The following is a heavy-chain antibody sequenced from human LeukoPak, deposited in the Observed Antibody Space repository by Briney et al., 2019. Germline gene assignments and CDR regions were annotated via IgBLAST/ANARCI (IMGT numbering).Heavy chain of an antibody. D-gene: IGHD6-13*01. Sequence: ASVTVSCKAAGYFFTGYYLHWVRQAPGQGLEWMGWINPNSGGTNLAQNFQGRVIMTRDTSISAAYMELSGLRSDDTAVYYCARGGSSWPAFNICWYFDLWGRGTLVTVSS. CDR3: ARGGSSWPAFNICWYFDL. V-gene: IGHV1-2*02. J-gene: IGHJ2*01. CDR2: INPNSGGT. CDR1: GYFFTGYY.